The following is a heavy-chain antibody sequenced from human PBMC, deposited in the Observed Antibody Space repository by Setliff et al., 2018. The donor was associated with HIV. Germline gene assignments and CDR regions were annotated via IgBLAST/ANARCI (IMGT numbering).Heavy chain of an antibody. CDR2: INTDSANT. Sequence: WASVKVSCKALGYTFNNYGVTWVRQAPGQGLEWVGWINTDSANTNYAQKFLGRVTMTTDTSTNTVYMDLRSLKSDDTAVYYCARDPTAPSVTLFGVAGGTYWFDPWGQGTLVTVSS. J-gene: IGHJ5*02. D-gene: IGHD3-3*01. CDR1: GYTFNNYG. CDR3: ARDPTAPSVTLFGVAGGTYWFDP. V-gene: IGHV1-18*01.